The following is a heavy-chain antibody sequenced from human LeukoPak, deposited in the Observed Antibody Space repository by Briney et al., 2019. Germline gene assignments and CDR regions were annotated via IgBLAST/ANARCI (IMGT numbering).Heavy chain of an antibody. Sequence: GGSLRLSCAASGFTFTKYWMSWVRQAPGKGLEWVAVIWYDGSNKYYADSVKGRFTISRDNSKNTLYLQMNSLRAEDTAVYYCARGKDGYSSSWYRVYYYGMDVWGQGTTVTVSS. CDR1: GFTFTKYW. CDR2: IWYDGSNK. D-gene: IGHD6-13*01. J-gene: IGHJ6*02. CDR3: ARGKDGYSSSWYRVYYYGMDV. V-gene: IGHV3-33*07.